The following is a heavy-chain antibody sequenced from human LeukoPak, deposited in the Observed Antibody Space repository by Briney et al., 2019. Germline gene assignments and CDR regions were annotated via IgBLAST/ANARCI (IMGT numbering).Heavy chain of an antibody. V-gene: IGHV3-74*01. D-gene: IGHD1-14*01. Sequence: GGSLRLSCAASGFTFSSHWMHWVRQAPGKGLVWVSRINFDGSSTSYADSVKGRFTISRDNAKNTLYLQMNSLRAEDTAVYYCARVRYCDYWGEGTLVTVSS. CDR2: INFDGSST. CDR3: ARVRYCDY. J-gene: IGHJ4*02. CDR1: GFTFSSHW.